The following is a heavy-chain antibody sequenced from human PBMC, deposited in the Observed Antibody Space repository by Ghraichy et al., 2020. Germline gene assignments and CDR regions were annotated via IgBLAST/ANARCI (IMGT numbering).Heavy chain of an antibody. Sequence: GGSLRLSCAASGLIFGSYWMTWVRQAPGKGLEWVANINQNGREKYYVGSVKGRFTISRDNAKNSLYLQMNNLSAEDTAVYYCSSGGFFDFWGRGTMVTVSS. D-gene: IGHD3-10*01. CDR1: GLIFGSYW. CDR3: SSGGFFDF. V-gene: IGHV3-7*03. CDR2: INQNGREK. J-gene: IGHJ3*01.